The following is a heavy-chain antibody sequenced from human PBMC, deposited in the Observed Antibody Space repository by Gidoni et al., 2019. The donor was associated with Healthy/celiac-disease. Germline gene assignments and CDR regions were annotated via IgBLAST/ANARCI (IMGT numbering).Heavy chain of an antibody. V-gene: IGHV4-61*02. CDR1: GGSISSGSYH. J-gene: IGHJ4*02. CDR3: ARGGGPPLDY. D-gene: IGHD3-16*01. Sequence: QVQLQESGPGLVKPSQTLPLTCTASGGSISSGSYHWSWIRQPAGKGLEWIGRIYTSGSTNYNPSLKSRVTISVDTSKNQFSLKLSSVTAADTAVYYCARGGGPPLDYWGQGTLVTVSS. CDR2: IYTSGST.